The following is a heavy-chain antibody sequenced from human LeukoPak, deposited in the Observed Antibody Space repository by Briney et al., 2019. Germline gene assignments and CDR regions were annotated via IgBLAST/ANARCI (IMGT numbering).Heavy chain of an antibody. CDR3: ARHAPYSGSYSSGAFDI. J-gene: IGHJ3*02. Sequence: GESLKISCKGSGYSFTSYWIGWVRQMPGKGLEWMGIIYPGDSDTRYSPSFQGQVTISADKSISTAYLQWSSLKASDTAMYYCARHAPYSGSYSSGAFDIWGQGTMVTVSS. CDR1: GYSFTSYW. CDR2: IYPGDSDT. V-gene: IGHV5-51*01. D-gene: IGHD1-26*01.